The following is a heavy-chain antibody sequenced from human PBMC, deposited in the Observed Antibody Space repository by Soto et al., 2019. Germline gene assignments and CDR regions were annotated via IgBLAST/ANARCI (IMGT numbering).Heavy chain of an antibody. CDR1: GFSLSSGGVG. CDR3: TRVMGSGTVGVFDY. Sequence: QITLKESGPTLVKPTQTLTLTCTFSGFSLSSGGVGVGWIRQPPGKALEWLALIYWDNYKQDSPSLKNRFTITKDTSKNQVVLTMTKMEPVDTGTYYCTRVMGSGTVGVFDYWGQGTLVTVSS. V-gene: IGHV2-5*02. D-gene: IGHD6-13*01. J-gene: IGHJ4*02. CDR2: IYWDNYK.